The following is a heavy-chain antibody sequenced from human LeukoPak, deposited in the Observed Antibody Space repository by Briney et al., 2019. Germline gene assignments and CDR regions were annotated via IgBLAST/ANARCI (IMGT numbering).Heavy chain of an antibody. CDR3: ARDASGPAF. CDR2: IYRDGGT. D-gene: IGHD1-26*01. Sequence: GGSLGLSCAASGFTVSNNYMSWVRQAPGKGLEWVSVIYRDGGTFYSDSVKGRFTISRDSSKNILYLQMNSLRADDTAVYYCARDASGPAFWGQGTLVTVSS. V-gene: IGHV3-53*01. CDR1: GFTVSNNY. J-gene: IGHJ4*02.